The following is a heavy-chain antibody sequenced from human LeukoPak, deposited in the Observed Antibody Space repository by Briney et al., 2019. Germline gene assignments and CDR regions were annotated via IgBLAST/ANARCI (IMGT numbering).Heavy chain of an antibody. CDR2: INPKSGGT. V-gene: IGHV1-2*02. J-gene: IGHJ4*02. CDR3: ASTTSYCSGGTCYLTN. Sequence: ASVKVSCKASGYTFTGSYMHWVRQAPEQGLEWMGWINPKSGGTNSAQKFQGRVTMTRDTSISTAYMELNRLRSDGTAVYYCASTTSYCSGGTCYLTNWGQGTLVTVSS. D-gene: IGHD2-15*01. CDR1: GYTFTGSY.